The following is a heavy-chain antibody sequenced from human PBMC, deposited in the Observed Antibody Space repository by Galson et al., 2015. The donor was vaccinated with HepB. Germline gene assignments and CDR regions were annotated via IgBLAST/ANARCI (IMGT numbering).Heavy chain of an antibody. CDR1: GFTFSSYA. CDR2: ISYDGSNK. Sequence: SLRLSCAASGFTFSSYAMHWVRQAPGKGLEWVAVISYDGSNKYYADSVKGRFTISRDNSKNTLYLQMNSLRAEDTAVYYCARAGYSSGWYAVYWGQGTLVTVSS. V-gene: IGHV3-30-3*01. D-gene: IGHD6-19*01. J-gene: IGHJ4*02. CDR3: ARAGYSSGWYAVY.